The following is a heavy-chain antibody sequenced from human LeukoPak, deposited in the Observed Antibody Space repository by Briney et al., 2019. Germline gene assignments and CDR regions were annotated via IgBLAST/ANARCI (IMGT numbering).Heavy chain of an antibody. V-gene: IGHV1-69*01. D-gene: IGHD2-15*01. CDR1: GGTFSSYA. Sequence: ASVKVSCKASGGTFSSYAISWVRQAPGQGLEWMGGIIPIFGTANYAQKFQGRVTITADESTSTAYMELSSLRSEDTAVYYCARDRGYCSGGSCYSPWFDPWGQGTLVTVSS. CDR3: ARDRGYCSGGSCYSPWFDP. CDR2: IIPIFGTA. J-gene: IGHJ5*02.